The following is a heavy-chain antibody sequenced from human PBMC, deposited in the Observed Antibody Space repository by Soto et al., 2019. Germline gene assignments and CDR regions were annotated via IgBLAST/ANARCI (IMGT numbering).Heavy chain of an antibody. CDR2: IIPMLAAP. D-gene: IGHD2-21*01. V-gene: IGHV1-69*01. CDR3: ARVGPPSPSVIWFFDL. J-gene: IGHJ2*01. CDR1: GGSFRTYA. Sequence: QGQLVQSGAEVKKPGSSVKVSCKASGGSFRTYAINWVRQAPGQGLEWMGGIIPMLAAPTYAQKFQGRLTITADESTTTVYMELSSLTSEDTAVYYCARVGPPSPSVIWFFDLWGRGTLVTVFS.